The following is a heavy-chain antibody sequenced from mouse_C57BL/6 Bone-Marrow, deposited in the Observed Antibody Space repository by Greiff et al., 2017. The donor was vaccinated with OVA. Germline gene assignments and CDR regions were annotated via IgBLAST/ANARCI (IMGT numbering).Heavy chain of an antibody. CDR1: GFTFSSYA. J-gene: IGHJ1*03. Sequence: EVQLQQSGEGLVKPGGSLKLSCAASGFTFSSYAMSWVRQTPEKRLEWVAYISSGGDYIYYADTVQGRFTISRDNASNTLYLQMSSLKSEDTAMYYCTRAPSTTVVAPYWYFDVWGTGTTVTVSS. V-gene: IGHV5-9-1*02. CDR2: ISSGGDYI. D-gene: IGHD1-1*01. CDR3: TRAPSTTVVAPYWYFDV.